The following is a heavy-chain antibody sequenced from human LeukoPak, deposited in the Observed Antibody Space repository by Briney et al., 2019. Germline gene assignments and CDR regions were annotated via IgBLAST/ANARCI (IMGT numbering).Heavy chain of an antibody. Sequence: PSETLSLTCTVSGGSVSSGTYYWNWIRQPPGKGLEWIGYIYYSGSTNYNPSLKSRVTISVDTSKNQFSLKLSSVTAADTAVYYCARHSAGQQWLGGANHDAFDIWGQGTMVTVSS. CDR2: IYYSGST. J-gene: IGHJ3*02. D-gene: IGHD6-19*01. V-gene: IGHV4-61*01. CDR1: GGSVSSGTYY. CDR3: ARHSAGQQWLGGANHDAFDI.